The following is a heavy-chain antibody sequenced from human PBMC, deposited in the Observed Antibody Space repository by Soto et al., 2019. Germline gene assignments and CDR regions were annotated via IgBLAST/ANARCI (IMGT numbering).Heavy chain of an antibody. V-gene: IGHV3-33*01. Sequence: QVQLVESGGGVDQPGRSLRLSCAASGFTFSSYGFHWVRQAPGKGLEWVAVSWDDGSTEYYADSVKGRFSISRDNSKTTTYLHMNSMRAEGTAVYYCAIYFYSSNWSPVRHWGQGTLVTVSS. CDR1: GFTFSSYG. J-gene: IGHJ4*02. CDR2: SWDDGSTE. CDR3: AIYFYSSNWSPVRH. D-gene: IGHD6-13*01.